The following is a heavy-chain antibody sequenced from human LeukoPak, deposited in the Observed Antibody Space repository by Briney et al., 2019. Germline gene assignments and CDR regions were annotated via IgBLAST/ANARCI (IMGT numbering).Heavy chain of an antibody. CDR3: ARADSSGYSDFDY. J-gene: IGHJ4*02. V-gene: IGHV1-69*01. D-gene: IGHD3-22*01. CDR2: TIPIFGTA. Sequence: GSSVKVSCKASGGTFSTYAISWVRQAPGQGLEWMGGTIPIFGTANYEQKFQGRVTITADESTSTAYMELSSLRSEDTAVYYCARADSSGYSDFDYWGQGTLVTVSS. CDR1: GGTFSTYA.